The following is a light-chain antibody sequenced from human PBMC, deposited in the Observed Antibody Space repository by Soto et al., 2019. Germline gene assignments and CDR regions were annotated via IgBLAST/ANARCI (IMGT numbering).Light chain of an antibody. V-gene: IGKV3-15*01. J-gene: IGKJ1*01. CDR1: QSVSSD. Sequence: EIVMTQSPATLSVSPGERATLSCRASQSVSSDLAWYPQKPGQAPRLLIYGASTRATGIPARFSGSGSGTEFTLTINSLQSEDFAVYYCQQYNNWPRTFGQGTKGDIK. CDR3: QQYNNWPRT. CDR2: GAS.